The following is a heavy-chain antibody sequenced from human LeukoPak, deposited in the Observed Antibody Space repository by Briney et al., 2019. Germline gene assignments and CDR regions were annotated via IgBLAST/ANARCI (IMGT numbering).Heavy chain of an antibody. CDR3: ARVCCSSTSCYACPGGSGYGMDV. D-gene: IGHD2-2*01. J-gene: IGHJ6*02. CDR2: IYYSGST. V-gene: IGHV4-59*08. Sequence: PSESLSLTCTVSGGSISSYYWSWIRQPPGKGLEWIGYIYYSGSTNYNPSLKSRVTISVDTSKNQFSLKLSSVTAADTAVYYCARVCCSSTSCYACPGGSGYGMDVWGQGTTVTVSS. CDR1: GGSISSYY.